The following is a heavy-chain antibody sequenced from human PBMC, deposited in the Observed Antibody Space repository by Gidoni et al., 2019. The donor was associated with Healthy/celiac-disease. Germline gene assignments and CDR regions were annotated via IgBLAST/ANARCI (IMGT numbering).Heavy chain of an antibody. D-gene: IGHD4-17*01. V-gene: IGHV3-23*01. Sequence: EVQLLESGGGLVQPGGSLRLSCAASGFTFSSYAMSWVRQAPGKGLEWGSAISGSGGSTYYADAVKGRFTISRDNSKNTLYLQMNSLRAEDTAVYYCAKAMYQHYGPFDYWGQGTLVTVSS. J-gene: IGHJ4*02. CDR2: ISGSGGST. CDR1: GFTFSSYA. CDR3: AKAMYQHYGPFDY.